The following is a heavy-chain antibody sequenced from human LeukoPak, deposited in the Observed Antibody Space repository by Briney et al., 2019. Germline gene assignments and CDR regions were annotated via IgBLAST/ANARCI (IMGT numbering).Heavy chain of an antibody. CDR2: IKQDGSEK. Sequence: PGASLRLSCAASGFTFSSYWMSWVRQAPGKGLEWVANIKQDGSEKYYVGSVKGRFTITRDNAKNSLYLQMNSLRAEDTAVYYCAREGTIFGVVKGYYYMDVWGKGTTVTVYS. V-gene: IGHV3-7*01. J-gene: IGHJ6*03. D-gene: IGHD3-3*01. CDR3: AREGTIFGVVKGYYYMDV. CDR1: GFTFSSYW.